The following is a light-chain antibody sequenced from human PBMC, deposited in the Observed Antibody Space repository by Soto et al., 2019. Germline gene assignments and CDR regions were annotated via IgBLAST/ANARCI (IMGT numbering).Light chain of an antibody. CDR2: AAS. Sequence: DIQMTQSPSSLSASVGDRVTITCRTSQSISSYFNWYQQKPGKAPKLLIYAASSLQSEVPSRFSGSGSRTDFTLTITSLQPEDFATYYCQQSYSTPRTFGQGTKLEIK. CDR3: QQSYSTPRT. J-gene: IGKJ2*01. V-gene: IGKV1-39*01. CDR1: QSISSY.